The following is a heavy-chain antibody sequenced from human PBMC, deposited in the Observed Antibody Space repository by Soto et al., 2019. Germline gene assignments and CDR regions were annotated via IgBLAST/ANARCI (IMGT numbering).Heavy chain of an antibody. CDR2: ISGSGSYT. J-gene: IGHJ5*02. CDR1: GFTFSSFS. D-gene: IGHD5-12*01. CDR3: ARDCFLGYSSPNWFDP. Sequence: DVQVVESGGGLVKPGGSLRLSCAGSGFTFSSFSMNWVRQAPGKGLEWISSISGSGSYTYYAASVKGRFTISRDNAKNSLYLQMNSLRAEDTAVYYCARDCFLGYSSPNWFDPWGQGTLVTVSS. V-gene: IGHV3-21*01.